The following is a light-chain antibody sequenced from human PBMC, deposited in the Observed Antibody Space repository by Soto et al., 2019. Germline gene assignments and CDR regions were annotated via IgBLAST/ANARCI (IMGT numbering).Light chain of an antibody. CDR2: EDN. CDR1: SGSIASNY. J-gene: IGLJ2*01. Sequence: NFMLTQPHSVSESPGKTVTISCTRSSGSIASNYVQWYQQRPGSSPTTVIYEDNQRPSGVPDRFSGSIDTSSNSASLTISGLKPDDEADYYCPSYDSTNPRVVFGGGTKLTVL. CDR3: PSYDSTNPRVV. V-gene: IGLV6-57*01.